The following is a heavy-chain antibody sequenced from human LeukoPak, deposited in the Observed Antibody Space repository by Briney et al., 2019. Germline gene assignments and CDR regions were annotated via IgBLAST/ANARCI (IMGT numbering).Heavy chain of an antibody. D-gene: IGHD2-2*01. Sequence: GRSLRLSCAASGFTFSSDVMHWVRQAPGKGLEWVAVISYDGSKKYSADSVNGRFTISRDNSKNTLYLKMNSLRAEDKAVYYCAKALDCSSTSGYFYYYYYGMDVWGEGTTVTVSS. CDR3: AKALDCSSTSGYFYYYYYGMDV. CDR2: ISYDGSKK. J-gene: IGHJ6*04. CDR1: GFTFSSDV. V-gene: IGHV3-30*18.